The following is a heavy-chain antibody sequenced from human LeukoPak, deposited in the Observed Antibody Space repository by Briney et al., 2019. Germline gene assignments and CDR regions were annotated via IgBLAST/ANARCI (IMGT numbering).Heavy chain of an antibody. Sequence: GGSLRLSCAASGFSFSNFWMGWVRQAPGKGLEWVANINQDGSQTRYVDSVTGRFTISRDNAKSSLYLQMKSLRADDTAVFYCARVYCSGGSCYSYFDYWGQGTLVTVSS. CDR1: GFSFSNFW. CDR2: INQDGSQT. D-gene: IGHD2-15*01. CDR3: ARVYCSGGSCYSYFDY. V-gene: IGHV3-7*05. J-gene: IGHJ4*02.